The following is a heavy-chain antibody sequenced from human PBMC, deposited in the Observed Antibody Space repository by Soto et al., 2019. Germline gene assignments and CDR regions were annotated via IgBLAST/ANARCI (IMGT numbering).Heavy chain of an antibody. CDR1: GFTFSSYN. Sequence: EVQLVESGGGLVQPGGSLRLSCAASGFTFSSYNMNWVRQAPGKGLEWVSYISSSSSTIYYADSVKGRFTISRDNAKNSLYLQMNSLRDEDTAVYYCARDLGYGDTTWPYFDYWGQGTLVTVSS. V-gene: IGHV3-48*02. CDR2: ISSSSSTI. CDR3: ARDLGYGDTTWPYFDY. J-gene: IGHJ4*02. D-gene: IGHD4-17*01.